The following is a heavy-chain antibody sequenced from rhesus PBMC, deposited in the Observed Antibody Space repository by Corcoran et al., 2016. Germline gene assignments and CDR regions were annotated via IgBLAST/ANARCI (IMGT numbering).Heavy chain of an antibody. V-gene: IGHV4-165*02. Sequence: QVQLQESGPGLVKPSETLSLTCAVSGGSISGYYWHWIRQPPGKGLEWIGYICGSSGSTYYTPSLKSRVTISTDTSKNQFSLKLSSVTAADTAAYYCARNKFLEWLSIDYWGQGVLVTVSS. CDR1: GGSISGYY. D-gene: IGHD3-3*01. J-gene: IGHJ4*01. CDR3: ARNKFLEWLSIDY. CDR2: ICGSSGST.